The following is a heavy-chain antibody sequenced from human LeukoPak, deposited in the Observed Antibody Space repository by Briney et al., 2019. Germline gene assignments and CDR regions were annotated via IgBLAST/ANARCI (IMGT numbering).Heavy chain of an antibody. V-gene: IGHV3-48*03. CDR1: GFTFSTYE. J-gene: IGHJ5*02. CDR3: ARGDPEGDGDYMYNGFDP. D-gene: IGHD4-17*01. Sequence: PGGSLRLSCAASGFTFSTYEMNWVRQAPGKGLEWVSYISSSGSNIYYADSVKGRFTISRDNAKNSLYLQMNSLRAEDTAVYYCARGDPEGDGDYMYNGFDPWGQGTLVTVSS. CDR2: ISSSGSNI.